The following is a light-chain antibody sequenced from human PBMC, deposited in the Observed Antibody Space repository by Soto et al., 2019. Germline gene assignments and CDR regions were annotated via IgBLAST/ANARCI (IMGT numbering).Light chain of an antibody. Sequence: QSALTQPPSASGSPGQSVTISCTGTSRDFGGYNYVSWYQQHPGKAPKLMIFEVSKRPSGVPGRFSGSKSDNTASLTVSGLQAEDEADYYCSSYAGSYSFGVFGTGTKVTVL. CDR2: EVS. V-gene: IGLV2-8*01. CDR1: SRDFGGYNY. J-gene: IGLJ1*01. CDR3: SSYAGSYSFGV.